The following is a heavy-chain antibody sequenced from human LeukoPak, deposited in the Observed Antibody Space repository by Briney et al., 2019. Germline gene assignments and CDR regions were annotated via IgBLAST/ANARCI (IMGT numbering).Heavy chain of an antibody. CDR1: GFTFSDYY. CDR3: ARDIFPRSIHKDPYFDN. Sequence: GGSLRLSCAASGFTFSDYYMSWIRQAPGKGLEWVSCISSSGSTIYYADSVKGRFTISRDNAKNSLYLQMNSLRAEDTAVYYCARDIFPRSIHKDPYFDNWGQGTLVTVSS. J-gene: IGHJ4*02. V-gene: IGHV3-11*04. CDR2: ISSSGSTI. D-gene: IGHD2-21*01.